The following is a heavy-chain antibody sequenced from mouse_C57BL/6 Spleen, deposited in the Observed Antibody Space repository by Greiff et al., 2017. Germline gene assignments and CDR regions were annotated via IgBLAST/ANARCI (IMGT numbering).Heavy chain of an antibody. CDR1: GYTFTSYW. Sequence: QVQLQQPGAELVKPGASVKMSCKASGYTFTSYWITWVKQRPGQGLEWIGDIYPGSGSTNYNEKFKSKATLTVDTPSSTAYMQLSSLTSEDSAVYYCASSSQWYFDVWGTGTTVTVSS. CDR3: ASSSQWYFDV. CDR2: IYPGSGST. J-gene: IGHJ1*03. V-gene: IGHV1-55*01.